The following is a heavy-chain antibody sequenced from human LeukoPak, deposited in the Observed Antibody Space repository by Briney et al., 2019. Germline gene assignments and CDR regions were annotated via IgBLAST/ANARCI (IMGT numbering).Heavy chain of an antibody. CDR3: AKGYGWEASYYYYYMDV. CDR2: IKQDGSEN. CDR1: GFTFSTYW. D-gene: IGHD1-26*01. V-gene: IGHV3-7*01. J-gene: IGHJ6*03. Sequence: PGGSLRLSCAASGFTFSTYWMSWVRQAPGKGLEWVASIKQDGSENYYVDSVKGRFTISRDNAKNSLYLQMNSLRVEDTAVYYCAKGYGWEASYYYYYMDVWGKGTTVTISS.